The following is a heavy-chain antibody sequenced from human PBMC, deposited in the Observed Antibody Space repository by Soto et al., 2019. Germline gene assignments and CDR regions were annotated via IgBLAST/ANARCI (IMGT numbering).Heavy chain of an antibody. CDR2: INPNSGGT. J-gene: IGHJ6*02. CDR3: TITAPSYYYYAMDV. V-gene: IGHV1-2*02. D-gene: IGHD3-10*01. CDR1: GYTFTGYY. Sequence: ASVKVSCKASGYTFTGYYIHWVRQAPGQGLEWMGWINPNSGGTNYAQKFQGRVTMTRDTSISTAYMELTSLRSDDTAVYYCTITAPSYYYYAMDVWGQGTTVTVSS.